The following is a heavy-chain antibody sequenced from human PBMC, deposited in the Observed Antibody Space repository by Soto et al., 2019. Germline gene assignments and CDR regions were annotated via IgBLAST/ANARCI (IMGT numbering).Heavy chain of an antibody. CDR1: GGSISSYY. CDR3: ARWYGYGSGESIDAFDI. V-gene: IGHV4-59*01. CDR2: IYYSGST. Sequence: ASETLSLTCTVSGGSISSYYWSWIRQPPGKGLEWIGYIYYSGSTNYNPSLKSRVTISVDTSKNQFSLKLSSVTAADTAVYYCARWYGYGSGESIDAFDIWGQGTMVT. D-gene: IGHD3-10*01. J-gene: IGHJ3*02.